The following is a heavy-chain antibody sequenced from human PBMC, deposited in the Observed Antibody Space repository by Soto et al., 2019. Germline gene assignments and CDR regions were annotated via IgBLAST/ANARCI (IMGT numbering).Heavy chain of an antibody. J-gene: IGHJ4*02. V-gene: IGHV1-69*02. CDR1: GGTFSSYT. CDR3: ASPTPQRGSGFPFDY. D-gene: IGHD2-15*01. CDR2: IIPILGIT. Sequence: QVQLVQSGAEVKKPGSSVKVSCKASGGTFSSYTISWVRQAPGQRLEWMGRIIPILGITNYAQKFQGRVTITADKSTSPAYMELSSLRSEDTAVYYCASPTPQRGSGFPFDYWGQGTLVTVSS.